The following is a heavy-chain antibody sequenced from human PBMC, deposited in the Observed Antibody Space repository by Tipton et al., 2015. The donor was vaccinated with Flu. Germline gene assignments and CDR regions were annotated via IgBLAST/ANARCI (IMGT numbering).Heavy chain of an antibody. CDR3: ATLTGDDY. CDR1: GFTFSSYE. D-gene: IGHD7-27*01. J-gene: IGHJ4*02. Sequence: SLRLSCAASGFTFSSYEVNWVRQAPGKGLEWLSYISSSGGTISYADSVRGRFTISRDNAKNSLYLQLNSLRAEDTALYYCATLTGDDYWGQGVLVTVSS. V-gene: IGHV3-48*03. CDR2: ISSSGGTI.